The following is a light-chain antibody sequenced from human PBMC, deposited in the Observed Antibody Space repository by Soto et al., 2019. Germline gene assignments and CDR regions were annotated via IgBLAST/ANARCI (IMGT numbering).Light chain of an antibody. J-gene: IGKJ2*01. CDR1: QSISNR. CDR3: QEYSNYPYT. Sequence: DVPMPQSPSTLPTTVGDRVTIPCRASQSISNRLAWYQQKPGTAPNLLISQTSTLESGVPSRFSGSGSGTDFSLTVSSLQPDDFATYYCQEYSNYPYTFGQGTKADIK. CDR2: QTS. V-gene: IGKV1-5*03.